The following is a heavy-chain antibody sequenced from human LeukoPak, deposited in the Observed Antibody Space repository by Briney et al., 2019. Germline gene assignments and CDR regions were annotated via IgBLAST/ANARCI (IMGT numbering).Heavy chain of an antibody. J-gene: IGHJ4*02. D-gene: IGHD6-19*01. CDR1: GGSIRSSSYY. CDR2: IYYTGRT. V-gene: IGHV4-39*07. Sequence: SETLSLTCTVSGGSIRSSSYYWGWIRQPPGKGLEWIGSIYYTGRTYYNPSLKSRVTISVDTSETQLSLNLSSVTAADTAVYYCARLRVTGTRYFDYWGQGTLVTVSS. CDR3: ARLRVTGTRYFDY.